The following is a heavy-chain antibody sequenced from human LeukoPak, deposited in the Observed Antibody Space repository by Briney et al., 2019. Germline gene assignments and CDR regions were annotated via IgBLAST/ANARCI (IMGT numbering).Heavy chain of an antibody. J-gene: IGHJ5*02. CDR1: GGSISSYY. V-gene: IGHV4-59*01. Sequence: SETLSLTCTVSGGSISSYYWSWIRQPPGKGLEWIGYIYYSGSTNYNPSLKSRVAISVDTSKNQFSLKLSSVTAADTAVYYCARAQGYSYGYDWFDPWGQGTLVTVSS. CDR2: IYYSGST. D-gene: IGHD5-18*01. CDR3: ARAQGYSYGYDWFDP.